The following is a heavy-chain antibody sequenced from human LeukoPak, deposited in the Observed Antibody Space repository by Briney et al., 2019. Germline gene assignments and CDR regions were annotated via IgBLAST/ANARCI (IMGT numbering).Heavy chain of an antibody. CDR1: GFTFSDYY. V-gene: IGHV3-11*04. CDR3: AREHSTPDYSYYYMDV. CDR2: ITSSGSTI. J-gene: IGHJ6*03. D-gene: IGHD6-13*01. Sequence: GGSLRLSCTASGFTFSDYYMSWLRQAPGKGLEWVSYITSSGSTIDYADSVKGRFTISRENAKNSLFLQMNSLRAEDTAVYYCAREHSTPDYSYYYMDVWGKGTTVTVSS.